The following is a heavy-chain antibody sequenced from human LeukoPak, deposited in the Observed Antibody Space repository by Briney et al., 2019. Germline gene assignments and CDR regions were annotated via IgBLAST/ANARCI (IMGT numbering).Heavy chain of an antibody. D-gene: IGHD1-26*01. J-gene: IGHJ4*02. Sequence: GGSLRLSCAASGFIVSSNYMSWVRQAPGKGLEWVSVIYSGGSTYYADSVKGRFTISRDDSTNTLYLLMNSLRAEDTAVYYCARGYLIDYWGQGTLVTVSS. CDR2: IYSGGST. V-gene: IGHV3-66*01. CDR1: GFIVSSNY. CDR3: ARGYLIDY.